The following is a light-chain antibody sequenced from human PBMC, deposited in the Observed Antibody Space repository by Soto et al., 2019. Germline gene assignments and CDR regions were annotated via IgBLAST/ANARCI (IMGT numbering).Light chain of an antibody. Sequence: QSALTQPASVSGSPGQSITISCTGTSSDVGGYNYVSWYQQHPGKAPKLMIYDVRNRPSGVSNRFSGSKSANTASLTISGLQAEDVADYYCSSYTTLSTYVFGTGTNVTVL. CDR1: SSDVGGYNY. V-gene: IGLV2-14*01. CDR2: DVR. CDR3: SSYTTLSTYV. J-gene: IGLJ1*01.